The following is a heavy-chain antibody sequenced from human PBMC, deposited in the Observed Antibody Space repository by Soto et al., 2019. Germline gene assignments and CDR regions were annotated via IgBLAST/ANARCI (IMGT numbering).Heavy chain of an antibody. V-gene: IGHV1-69*02. CDR1: GGTFSSYT. J-gene: IGHJ3*02. CDR3: ARYGDDDAFDI. CDR2: IIPILGIA. D-gene: IGHD4-17*01. Sequence: QVQLVQSGAEVKKPGSSVKVSCKASGGTFSSYTISWVRQAPGQGLEWMGRIIPILGIANYAQKFRGRVTITADKSTSTAYMELSSLRSEDTAVYYCARYGDDDAFDIWGQGTMVTVSS.